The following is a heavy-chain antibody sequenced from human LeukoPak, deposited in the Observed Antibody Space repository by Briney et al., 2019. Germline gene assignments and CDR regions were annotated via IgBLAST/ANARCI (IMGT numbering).Heavy chain of an antibody. CDR1: GYTYTAYY. D-gene: IGHD6-19*01. CDR3: ARVSAGYTSGWHFDY. J-gene: IGHJ4*02. V-gene: IGHV1-2*02. Sequence: AAVNVSCKASGYTYTAYYLHGVGQAAGRGGEGMGWINPNSGGTHYAQKFQGRVTMTRDTSISTVYLELSSPRSDDTAVYYCARVSAGYTSGWHFDYWVRGTLVSVS. CDR2: INPNSGGT.